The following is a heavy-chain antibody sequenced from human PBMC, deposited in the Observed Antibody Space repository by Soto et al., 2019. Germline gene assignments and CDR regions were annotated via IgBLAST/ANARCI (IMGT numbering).Heavy chain of an antibody. J-gene: IGHJ6*02. CDR1: GGSFSGYY. V-gene: IGHV4-34*01. CDR3: ARGRPTFVVVVAYYYYYGMDV. Sequence: PSETLSLTCAVYGGSFSGYYWSWIRQPPGKGLEWIGEINHSGSTNYNPSLKSRVTISVDTSKNQFSLKLSSVTAADTAVYYCARGRPTFVVVVAYYYYYGMDVWGQGTTVTVSS. D-gene: IGHD2-15*01. CDR2: INHSGST.